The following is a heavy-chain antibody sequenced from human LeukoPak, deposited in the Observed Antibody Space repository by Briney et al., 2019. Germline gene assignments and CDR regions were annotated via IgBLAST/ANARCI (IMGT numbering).Heavy chain of an antibody. J-gene: IGHJ4*02. CDR1: GFTFSTFG. Sequence: PGGSLRLSCAASGFTFSTFGMHWVRQAPGKGLEWVAFIRYDGNNNYYADSVKGRFTISRDNSKNTLYLQMNGLRAEDTAVYYCAKGIYDTSSYGGGFDYWGQGTLVTVSS. V-gene: IGHV3-30*02. CDR3: AKGIYDTSSYGGGFDY. CDR2: IRYDGNNN. D-gene: IGHD3-22*01.